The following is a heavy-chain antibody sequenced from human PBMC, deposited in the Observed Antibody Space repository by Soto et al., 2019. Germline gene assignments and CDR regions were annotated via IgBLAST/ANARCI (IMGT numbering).Heavy chain of an antibody. CDR3: ARRKERSGPYYLDL. CDR2: MNPNNGNA. V-gene: IGHV1-8*01. J-gene: IGHJ4*02. D-gene: IGHD6-25*01. CDR1: GFTFITYD. Sequence: ASVKVSCKASGFTFITYDFSWVRQAAGQGIEWMGWMNPNNGNAGFAQKFRGRINMTRNTSISTAYLELSSLRSDDSAVYFCARRKERSGPYYLDLWGQGTQVTVSS.